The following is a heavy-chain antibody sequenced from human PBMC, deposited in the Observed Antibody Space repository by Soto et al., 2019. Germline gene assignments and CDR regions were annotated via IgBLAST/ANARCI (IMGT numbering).Heavy chain of an antibody. CDR1: GYTFTSYD. CDR2: MNPNSGNT. D-gene: IGHD3-10*01. J-gene: IGHJ5*02. CDR3: ARERGSGSYYTPWFDP. V-gene: IGHV1-8*01. Sequence: QVQLVQSGAEVKKPGASVKVSCKASGYTFTSYDISWVRQATGQGLEWMGWMNPNSGNTGYAQKFQGRVTMTRNTSISTAYMELSSLRSEDTAVYYCARERGSGSYYTPWFDPWGQGTLVTVSS.